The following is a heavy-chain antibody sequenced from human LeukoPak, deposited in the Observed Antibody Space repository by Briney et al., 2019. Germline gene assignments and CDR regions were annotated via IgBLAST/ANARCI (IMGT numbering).Heavy chain of an antibody. CDR3: ARDSTGGFDY. D-gene: IGHD3-16*01. J-gene: IGHJ4*02. V-gene: IGHV3-33*01. CDR1: GFTFSSCG. Sequence: GRSLRLSCAASGFTFSSCGMPWVRQAPGKGLEWVVVIWYDGSNKYYADSVKGRFTISRDNSKNTLYLQMNSLRAEDTAVYYCARDSTGGFDYWGQGTLVTVSS. CDR2: IWYDGSNK.